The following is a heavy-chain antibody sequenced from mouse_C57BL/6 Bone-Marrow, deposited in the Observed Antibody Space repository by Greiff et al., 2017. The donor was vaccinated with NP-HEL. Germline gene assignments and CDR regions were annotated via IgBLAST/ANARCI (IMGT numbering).Heavy chain of an antibody. D-gene: IGHD2-3*01. CDR3: ARDDGYPLYYAMDY. CDR1: GFTFSDYG. V-gene: IGHV5-15*01. Sequence: EVMLVESGGGLVQPGGSLKLSCAASGFTFSDYGMAWVRQAPRKGPEWVAFISNLAYSIYYADTVTGRFTISRENAKNTLYLEMSSLRSEDTAMYYCARDDGYPLYYAMDYWGQGTSVTVSS. J-gene: IGHJ4*01. CDR2: ISNLAYSI.